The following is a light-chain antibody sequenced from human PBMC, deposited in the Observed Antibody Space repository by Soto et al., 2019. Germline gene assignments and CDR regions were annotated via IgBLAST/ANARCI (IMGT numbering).Light chain of an antibody. CDR1: SSDVGGYNL. CDR3: SSYASGSTSVL. Sequence: QSALTQPASVSGSPGQSITISCTGTSSDVGGYNLVSWYQQHPGKAPKLMIYESNKRPSGVSNRFSGSKSGNTASLTISGLQAEDEADYYCSSYASGSTSVLFGGGTKLTVL. J-gene: IGLJ2*01. V-gene: IGLV2-23*01. CDR2: ESN.